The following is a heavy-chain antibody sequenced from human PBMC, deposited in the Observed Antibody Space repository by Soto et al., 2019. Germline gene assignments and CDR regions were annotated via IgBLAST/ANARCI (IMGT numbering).Heavy chain of an antibody. CDR1: GYSFTSYW. CDR2: IDPSNSYT. J-gene: IGHJ4*02. V-gene: IGHV5-10-1*01. CDR3: ARSHPRDSSSWYY. Sequence: PGESLKISCKGSGYSFTSYWISWVRQMPGKGLEWMGRIDPSNSYTNYSPSFQGHVTISADKSISTAYLQWSSLKASDTAMYYCARSHPRDSSSWYYSGQGTLVTVSS. D-gene: IGHD6-13*01.